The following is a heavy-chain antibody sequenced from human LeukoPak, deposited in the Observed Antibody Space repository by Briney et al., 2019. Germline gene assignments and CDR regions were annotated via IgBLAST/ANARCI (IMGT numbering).Heavy chain of an antibody. Sequence: GGSLRLPCNASEFNGFSFSSYTMNWVRQAPGKGLEWVSSISGTSAYIYYGSSVRGRFTISRDNAKNSLFLQMDSLRAEDTAIYYCARGPGYMDVWGSGTTVTVSS. J-gene: IGHJ6*03. CDR3: ARGPGYMDV. CDR1: EFNGFSFSSYT. V-gene: IGHV3-21*06. CDR2: ISGTSAYI.